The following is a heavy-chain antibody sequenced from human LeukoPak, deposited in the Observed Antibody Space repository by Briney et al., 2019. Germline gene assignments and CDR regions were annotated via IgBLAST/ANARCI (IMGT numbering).Heavy chain of an antibody. V-gene: IGHV3-11*01. CDR3: AKAQVGATSFYYFDY. J-gene: IGHJ4*02. D-gene: IGHD1-26*01. CDR2: ISSSGSTI. Sequence: GGSLRLSCAASGFTFSDYYMSWIRQAPGKGLEWVSYISSSGSTIYYADSVKGRFTISRDNAKNSLYLQMNSLRAEDTAVYYCAKAQVGATSFYYFDYWGQGTLVTVSS. CDR1: GFTFSDYY.